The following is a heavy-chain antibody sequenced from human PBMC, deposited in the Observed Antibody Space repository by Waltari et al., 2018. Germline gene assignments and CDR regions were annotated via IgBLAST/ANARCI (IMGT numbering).Heavy chain of an antibody. D-gene: IGHD3-16*01. Sequence: EVQLVESGGGLVQPGGSVRLSCAASGFSFSTYWMNWARQAPGEGLVGVSRIKSDGSTTAYADSVKGRFTTSRDNAKNTLYLQMNSLRADDTAVYYCVRSAFLDVWGQGTTVTVSS. CDR3: VRSAFLDV. V-gene: IGHV3-74*01. CDR1: GFSFSTYW. CDR2: IKSDGSTT. J-gene: IGHJ6*02.